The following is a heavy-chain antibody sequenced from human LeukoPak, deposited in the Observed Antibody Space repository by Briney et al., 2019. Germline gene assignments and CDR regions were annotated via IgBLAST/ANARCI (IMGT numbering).Heavy chain of an antibody. CDR2: IYYSGST. V-gene: IGHV4-39*07. D-gene: IGHD6-13*01. CDR1: GGSISSSSYY. CDR3: ASDNMWSAAGIR. Sequence: SETLSLTCTVSGGSISSSSYYWGWIRQPPGKGLEWIGSIYYSGSTYYNPSLKSRVTISVDTSKNQFSLKLSSVTAADTAVYYCASDNMWSAAGIRWGQGTLVTVSS. J-gene: IGHJ4*02.